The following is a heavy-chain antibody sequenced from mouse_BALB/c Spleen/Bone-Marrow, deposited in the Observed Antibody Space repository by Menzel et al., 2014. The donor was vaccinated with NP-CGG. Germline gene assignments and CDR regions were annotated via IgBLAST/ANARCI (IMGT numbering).Heavy chain of an antibody. CDR1: GYTFTDYY. J-gene: IGHJ4*01. V-gene: IGHV1-84*02. CDR2: IYPGSGTT. D-gene: IGHD1-2*01. Sequence: LMESGASVKISCKASGYTFTDYYINWVKQKPGQGLEWIGWIYPGSGTTKYNEKFKGKATLTVDTSSSTAYMQLSSLTSEDTAVYFCARDHGYVDVMDCWGQGTSVTVSS. CDR3: ARDHGYVDVMDC.